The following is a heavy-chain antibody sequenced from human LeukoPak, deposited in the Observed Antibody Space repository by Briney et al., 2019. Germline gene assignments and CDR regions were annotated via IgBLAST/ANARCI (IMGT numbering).Heavy chain of an antibody. D-gene: IGHD1-26*01. V-gene: IGHV1-8*03. CDR1: GYTFGSDD. J-gene: IGHJ3*02. CDR3: ARGGRWELPRPYAFDI. Sequence: ASVKVSCKASGYTFGSDDINWVRQATGQGLEWMGWINPNNGNLGYAQKFQGRVTITRNTPISTADMELRSLRSDDTAVYYCARGGRWELPRPYAFDIWGQGTMVTVSS. CDR2: INPNNGNL.